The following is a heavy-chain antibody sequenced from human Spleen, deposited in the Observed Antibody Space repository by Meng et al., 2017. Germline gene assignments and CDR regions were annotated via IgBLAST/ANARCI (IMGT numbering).Heavy chain of an antibody. D-gene: IGHD3-10*01. J-gene: IGHJ4*02. CDR2: INPNSGGT. Sequence: QVQLVQSGAEVKKPGASVKVSCKASGYTFTGYYLHWVRQAPGQGLEWMGWINPNSGGTNFAQNFQDRVTMTRDTSISTAYMELSRLRSDDTAVYYCATGAMVRGVIDYWSFHYWGQGTPVTVSS. CDR1: GYTFTGYY. CDR3: ATGAMVRGVIDYWSFHY. V-gene: IGHV1-2*02.